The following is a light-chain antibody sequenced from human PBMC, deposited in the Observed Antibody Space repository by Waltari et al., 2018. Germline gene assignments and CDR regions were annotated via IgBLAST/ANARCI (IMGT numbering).Light chain of an antibody. Sequence: DIQLTQSPSFLSSSVGDRLTITCRASQGISRYLAWYQVRPGKAPNLLIYSASTLQSGVPSRFSGSGSGTDFTLTISSLQPEDFATYYCQQLNSYPLTLGGGTKLEIK. CDR1: QGISRY. V-gene: IGKV1-9*01. J-gene: IGKJ4*01. CDR3: QQLNSYPLT. CDR2: SAS.